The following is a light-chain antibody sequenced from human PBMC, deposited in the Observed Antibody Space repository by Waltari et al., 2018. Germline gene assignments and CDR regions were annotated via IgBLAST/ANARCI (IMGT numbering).Light chain of an antibody. J-gene: IGLJ3*02. CDR2: RNY. Sequence: QSVLTQPPSVSGTPGQRVTISCSGTTSNIGSNSVYWYQQLPGTAPKLLIYRNYRLPSGFPTRFSASRSGTSASLAISGLQSEDEADYYCATWDDPLSGPRLFGGGTRLTVL. V-gene: IGLV1-47*01. CDR1: TSNIGSNS. CDR3: ATWDDPLSGPRL.